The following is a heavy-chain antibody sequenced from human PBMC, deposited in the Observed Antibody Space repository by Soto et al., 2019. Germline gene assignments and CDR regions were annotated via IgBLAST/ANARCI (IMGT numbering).Heavy chain of an antibody. CDR2: ISSSSSTI. Sequence: GGSLRLSCAASGFTFSSYSMNWVRQAPGKGLEWVSYISSSSSTIYYADSVKGRFTISRDNAKNSLYLQMNSLRDEDTAVYYCARVEYYYDSSGYQTNGIDVWGQGTTVTVSS. J-gene: IGHJ6*02. D-gene: IGHD3-22*01. CDR3: ARVEYYYDSSGYQTNGIDV. V-gene: IGHV3-48*02. CDR1: GFTFSSYS.